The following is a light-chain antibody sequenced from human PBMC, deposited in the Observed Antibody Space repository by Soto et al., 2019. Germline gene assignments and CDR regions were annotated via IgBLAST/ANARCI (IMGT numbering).Light chain of an antibody. Sequence: IVMSQSPATLSASPGERANLSCRASQSVGTNLAWYQQTPGQAPRLLIYGASRRATGIPDRFSGSGSGTDFTLPISRLEPEDFAVYYCQPYGSLPRLTFGGGTQVDIK. CDR3: QPYGSLPRLT. CDR2: GAS. V-gene: IGKV3-20*01. CDR1: QSVGTN. J-gene: IGKJ4*01.